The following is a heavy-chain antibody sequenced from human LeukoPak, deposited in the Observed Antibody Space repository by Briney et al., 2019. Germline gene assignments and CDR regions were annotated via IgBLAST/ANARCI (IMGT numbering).Heavy chain of an antibody. CDR2: ISVRGNT. CDR1: GFTLSSYA. V-gene: IGHV3-23*01. D-gene: IGHD2-21*01. Sequence: GGSLRLSCAASGFTLSSYAMSGVPQAPGKGLEWVSAISVRGNTYHADSVKGRFTISRDRSKNTLYLQMNRLRAEDAAVYYCAKAPVTTCSGAYCYPFDYWGQGTLVTVSS. J-gene: IGHJ4*02. CDR3: AKAPVTTCSGAYCYPFDY.